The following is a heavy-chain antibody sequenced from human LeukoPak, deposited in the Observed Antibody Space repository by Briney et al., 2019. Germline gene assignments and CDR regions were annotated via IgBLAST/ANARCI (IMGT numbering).Heavy chain of an antibody. CDR2: IYYSGST. D-gene: IGHD4-17*01. V-gene: IGHV4-30-4*01. J-gene: IGHJ6*02. CDR3: ARDYGDYDYYYGMDV. Sequence: SQTLSLTCTVSGGSISSGDYYWSWIRQPPGKGLEWIGYIYYSGSTYFNPSLKSRVTISVDTSKNQFSLKLSSVTAADTAVYYCARDYGDYDYYYGMDVWGQGTTVTVSS. CDR1: GGSISSGDYY.